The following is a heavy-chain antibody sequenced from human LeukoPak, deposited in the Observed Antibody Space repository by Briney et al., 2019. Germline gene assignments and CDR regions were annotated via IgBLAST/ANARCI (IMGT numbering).Heavy chain of an antibody. Sequence: GASVKVSCKASGYTFTGYYMHWVRQAPGQGLEWTGWINPNSGGTNYAQKFQGRVTMTRDTSISTAYMELSRLRSDDTAVYYCARGYYYDSSGYYYWGQGTLVTVSS. V-gene: IGHV1-2*02. CDR1: GYTFTGYY. D-gene: IGHD3-22*01. CDR3: ARGYYYDSSGYYY. CDR2: INPNSGGT. J-gene: IGHJ4*02.